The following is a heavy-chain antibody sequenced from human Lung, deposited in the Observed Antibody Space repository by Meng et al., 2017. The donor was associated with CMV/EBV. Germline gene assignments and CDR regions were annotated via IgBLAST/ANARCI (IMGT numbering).Heavy chain of an antibody. Sequence: ESXKISCVASGFSFSKHWMSWVRQAPGKGLEYLANINLYGSEKYYMDSVKGRFTISRDKAKNSLFLQMNSLRAEDTAVYYCVTDQDRRAGIWGQGTMVTVSS. J-gene: IGHJ3*02. CDR3: VTDQDRRAGI. CDR2: INLYGSEK. CDR1: GFSFSKHW. D-gene: IGHD6-25*01. V-gene: IGHV3-7*01.